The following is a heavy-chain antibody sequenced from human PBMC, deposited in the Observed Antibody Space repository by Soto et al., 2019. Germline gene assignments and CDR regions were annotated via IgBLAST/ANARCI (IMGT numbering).Heavy chain of an antibody. D-gene: IGHD5-18*01. CDR3: ARQDTFMVNGMDV. Sequence: PGESLKISCKGSGYSFTSYWIGWVRQMPGKGLEWMGIILPGDSGTRYSPSFQGQVTISADKSISTAYLQWSSLRASDTAMYYCARQDTFMVNGMDVWGQGTTVTVSS. CDR2: ILPGDSGT. J-gene: IGHJ6*02. V-gene: IGHV5-51*01. CDR1: GYSFTSYW.